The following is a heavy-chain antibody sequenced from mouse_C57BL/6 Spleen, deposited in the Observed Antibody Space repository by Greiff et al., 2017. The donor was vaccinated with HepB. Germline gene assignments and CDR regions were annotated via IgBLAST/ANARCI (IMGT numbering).Heavy chain of an antibody. CDR1: GYAFSSYW. J-gene: IGHJ1*03. D-gene: IGHD2-12*01. CDR2: IYPGDGDT. V-gene: IGHV1-80*01. CDR3: ARSHYSPWYFDV. Sequence: QVQLKQSGAELVKPGASVKISCKASGYAFSSYWMNWVKQRPGKGLEWIGQIYPGDGDTNYNGKFKGKATLTADKSSSTAYMQLSSLTSEDSAVYFCARSHYSPWYFDVWGTGTTVTVSS.